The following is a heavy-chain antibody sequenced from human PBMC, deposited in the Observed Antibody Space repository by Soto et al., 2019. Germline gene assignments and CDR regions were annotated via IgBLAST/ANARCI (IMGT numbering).Heavy chain of an antibody. CDR3: ARGGDSGRYWTFGD. D-gene: IGHD1-26*01. Sequence: QVQLVQTGAEVKKPGASVKVSCKASGYTFTSYDLNWVRQATGQGLEWMGWMNPNSGNTGYAQKFQGRVTMTRNTSISTGHMELSSLGSEDTAVYYCARGGDSGRYWTFGDWGQGTLVTVST. V-gene: IGHV1-8*01. CDR2: MNPNSGNT. J-gene: IGHJ4*02. CDR1: GYTFTSYD.